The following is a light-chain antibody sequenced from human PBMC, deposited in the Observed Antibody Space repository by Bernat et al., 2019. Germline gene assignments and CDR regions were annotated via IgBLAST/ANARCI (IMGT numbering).Light chain of an antibody. J-gene: IGLJ3*02. CDR3: QSYDNGLNSRV. V-gene: IGLV2-18*02. CDR1: SSDVGSYNR. CDR2: EVS. Sequence: QSALTQPPSVSGSPGQSVTISCTGTSSDVGSYNRVSWYQQPPGTAPKLMIYEVSNRPSGVPDRFSGSKSGNTASLAITGLQADDEADYYCQSYDNGLNSRVFGGGTKLTVL.